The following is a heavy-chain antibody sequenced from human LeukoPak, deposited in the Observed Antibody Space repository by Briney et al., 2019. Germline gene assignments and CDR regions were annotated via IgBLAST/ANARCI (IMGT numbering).Heavy chain of an antibody. CDR2: ITGPGSTT. J-gene: IGHJ4*02. CDR3: AKPKDNSLYCFDY. D-gene: IGHD1-20*01. Sequence: GGSLRLSCAASGFTFSTYAMAWVRQAPGKGLEWVAAITGPGSTTHCAESVKGRFTISRDNSKDTLFLQMSSLRVEDTAVYYCAKPKDNSLYCFDYWGQGTLVTVSS. V-gene: IGHV3-23*01. CDR1: GFTFSTYA.